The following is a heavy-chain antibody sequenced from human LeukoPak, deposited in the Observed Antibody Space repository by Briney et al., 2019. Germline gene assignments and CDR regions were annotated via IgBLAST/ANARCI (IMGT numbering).Heavy chain of an antibody. CDR1: GFTFGDYA. CDR2: IRSKAYGGTT. CDR3: TRARYYDSSGEYYFDY. D-gene: IGHD3-22*01. V-gene: IGHV3-49*04. J-gene: IGHJ4*02. Sequence: GRSLRLSCTASGFTFGDYAMSWVRQAPRKGLEWVGFIRSKAYGGTTEYAASVKGRFIISRDDSKSIAYLQMNSLKTEDTAVYYCTRARYYDSSGEYYFDYWGQGTLVTVSS.